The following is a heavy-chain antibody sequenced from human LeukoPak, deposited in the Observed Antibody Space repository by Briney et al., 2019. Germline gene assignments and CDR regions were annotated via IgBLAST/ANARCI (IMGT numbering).Heavy chain of an antibody. Sequence: SETLSLTCNVSGDSMNSGTYYWSWIRQPAGKGLEWIGRIYTSGSTNYNPSLKSRVTISVDTSKNQFSLKLSSVTAADTAVYYCARVGSDYGDYGLRREYYFDYWGQGTLVTVSS. J-gene: IGHJ4*02. CDR3: ARVGSDYGDYGLRREYYFDY. CDR1: GDSMNSGTYY. V-gene: IGHV4-61*02. D-gene: IGHD4-17*01. CDR2: IYTSGST.